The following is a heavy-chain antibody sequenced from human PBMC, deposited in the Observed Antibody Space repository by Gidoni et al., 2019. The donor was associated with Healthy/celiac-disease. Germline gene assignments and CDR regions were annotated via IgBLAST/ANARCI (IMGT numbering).Heavy chain of an antibody. CDR3: AKATEWELLQSEAFDI. D-gene: IGHD1-26*01. V-gene: IGHV3-9*01. J-gene: IGHJ3*02. CDR1: VFTFGDYA. CDR2: ISWNSGSI. Sequence: EVQLLESGGGLLQPGRSLSLSCSASVFTFGDYAMPWVRQAPGKGLEWVSGISWNSGSIGYADSVKGRFTISRDNAKNSLYLQMNSLRAEDTALYYCAKATEWELLQSEAFDIWGQGTMVTVSS.